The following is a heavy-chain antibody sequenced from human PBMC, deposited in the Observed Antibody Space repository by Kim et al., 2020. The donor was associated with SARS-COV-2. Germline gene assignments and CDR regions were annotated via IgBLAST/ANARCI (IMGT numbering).Heavy chain of an antibody. Sequence: GGSLRLSCAASGFTFSSYGMHWVRQAPGKGLEWVAVISYDGSNKYYADSVKGRFTISRDNSKNTLYLQMNSLRAEDTAVYYCARDWGIAAASDIWGQGTMVTVSS. CDR2: ISYDGSNK. CDR1: GFTFSSYG. CDR3: ARDWGIAAASDI. J-gene: IGHJ3*02. D-gene: IGHD6-13*01. V-gene: IGHV3-33*05.